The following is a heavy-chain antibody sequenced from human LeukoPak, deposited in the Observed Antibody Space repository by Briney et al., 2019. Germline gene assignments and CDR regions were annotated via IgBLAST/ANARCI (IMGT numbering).Heavy chain of an antibody. D-gene: IGHD3-9*01. Sequence: SETLSLTCTVSGCSISSYYWSWIRQPPGKGLEWIGYIYYSGSTNYNPSLKSRVTISVDTSKNQFSLKLSSVTAADTAVYYCARTILTGWSPFDYWGQGTLVTVSS. CDR3: ARTILTGWSPFDY. J-gene: IGHJ4*02. CDR2: IYYSGST. CDR1: GCSISSYY. V-gene: IGHV4-59*01.